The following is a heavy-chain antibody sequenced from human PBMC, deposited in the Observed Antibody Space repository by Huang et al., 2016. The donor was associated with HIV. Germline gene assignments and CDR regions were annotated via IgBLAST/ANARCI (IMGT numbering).Heavy chain of an antibody. CDR1: GYTFPTYS. J-gene: IGHJ4*02. CDR3: ARYRLTGTFLDS. Sequence: QVQLVQSGSELRKPGASVKVSCKASGYTFPTYSLIWVRQAPGQGLEWMGGINTKTGKPTYAQGFTGRFVFSLDTTVSTAYLQISSLKTDDTAKYFCARYRLTGTFLDSWGQGTQVTVSS. V-gene: IGHV7-4-1*02. D-gene: IGHD3-9*01. CDR2: INTKTGKP.